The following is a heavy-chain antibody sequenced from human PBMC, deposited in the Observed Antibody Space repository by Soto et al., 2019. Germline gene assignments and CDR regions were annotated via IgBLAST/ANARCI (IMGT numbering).Heavy chain of an antibody. CDR1: GFTFTSSA. D-gene: IGHD3-22*01. J-gene: IGHJ4*02. V-gene: IGHV1-58*01. Sequence: ASVKVSCKASGFTFTSSAVRWVRQARGQRLEWIGWIVVGSGNTNYAQKFQERVTITRDMSTSTAYMELSSLRSEDTAVYYCAADRETYYYDSSGYYYRYWGQGTLVTVSS. CDR2: IVVGSGNT. CDR3: AADRETYYYDSSGYYYRY.